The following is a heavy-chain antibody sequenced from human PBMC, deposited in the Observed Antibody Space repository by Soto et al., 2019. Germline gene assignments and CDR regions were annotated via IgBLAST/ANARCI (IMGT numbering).Heavy chain of an antibody. CDR1: GYIFSDFH. V-gene: IGHV1-46*01. CDR3: AKDRVAVAGTAGY. CDR2: ISPTSDLT. J-gene: IGHJ4*02. D-gene: IGHD6-19*01. Sequence: GASVKVSCKASGYIFSDFHMHWVRQAPGQGLEWLAIISPTSDLTIYAQKFQGRLTVTRDTSARTLYMDLTSLRAEDTAVYYCAKDRVAVAGTAGYWGQGTLVTVSS.